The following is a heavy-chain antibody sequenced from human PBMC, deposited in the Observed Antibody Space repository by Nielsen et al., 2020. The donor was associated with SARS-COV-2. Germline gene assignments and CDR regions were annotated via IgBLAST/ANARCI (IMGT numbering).Heavy chain of an antibody. Sequence: GESLKISCSASGMTFSDYAMGWVHQAPGKGLEWVSGIRGSGGGTFYADSVRGRSTISRDNSRNTLYLHMNSLRAEDTAVYYCAKDRCSSTSCYLWFDPWGQGTLVTVSS. CDR3: AKDRCSSTSCYLWFDP. CDR1: GMTFSDYA. D-gene: IGHD2-2*01. J-gene: IGHJ5*02. CDR2: IRGSGGGT. V-gene: IGHV3-23*01.